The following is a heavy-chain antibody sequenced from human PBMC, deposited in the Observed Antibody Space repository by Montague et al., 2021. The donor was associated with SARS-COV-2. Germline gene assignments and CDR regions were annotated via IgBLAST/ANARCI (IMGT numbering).Heavy chain of an antibody. Sequence: SLRLSCAASGFTFSSYAMSWVRQAPGKGLEWVSGISSSGGHTYYADSVKGRSTISRDNSKNTLYLQMNSLGAEDTAVYYRAKDRGGNSDWYFDLWGRGTLVIGSS. D-gene: IGHD4-23*01. J-gene: IGHJ2*01. CDR1: GFTFSSYA. CDR2: ISSSGGHT. V-gene: IGHV3-23*01. CDR3: AKDRGGNSDWYFDL.